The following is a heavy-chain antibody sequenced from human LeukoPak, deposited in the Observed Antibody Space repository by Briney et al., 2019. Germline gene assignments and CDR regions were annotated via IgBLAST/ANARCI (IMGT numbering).Heavy chain of an antibody. CDR2: IYYSGST. D-gene: IGHD5-12*01. CDR3: ARGRRGYSGYDPHLGDAFDI. Sequence: SETLSLTCTVSGGSISSYYWSWIRQPPGKGLEWIGYIYYSGSTNYNPSLKSRVTISVDTSKNQFSLNLNSVTAADTAVYYCARGRRGYSGYDPHLGDAFDIWAQGTMVTVSS. V-gene: IGHV4-59*12. J-gene: IGHJ3*02. CDR1: GGSISSYY.